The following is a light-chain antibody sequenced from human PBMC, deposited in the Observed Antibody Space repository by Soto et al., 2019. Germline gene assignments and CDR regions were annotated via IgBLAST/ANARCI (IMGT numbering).Light chain of an antibody. Sequence: QSALTQPASVSGSPGQSITISCTGTSSDVGGYNYISWYQQHPGKAPKLMIYDVSNRPSGVSNRFSGSKSGNTASLTISGLQAEDEADYYCSSYTSSSTPHVVFGGGTKLTVL. CDR2: DVS. CDR1: SSDVGGYNY. V-gene: IGLV2-14*01. J-gene: IGLJ2*01. CDR3: SSYTSSSTPHVV.